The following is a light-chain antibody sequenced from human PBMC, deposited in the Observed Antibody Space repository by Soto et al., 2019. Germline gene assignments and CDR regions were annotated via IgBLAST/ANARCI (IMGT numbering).Light chain of an antibody. CDR3: SSYVGDSAYA. V-gene: IGLV2-11*01. J-gene: IGLJ1*01. CDR2: DVT. Sequence: QSALTQPRSVSGSPGQSVTISCTGTSSDVGGYNCVSWYQQHPGKAPKLMIYDVTKRPSGVPDRFSGSKSGDTASLTISGLQADDEADYFCSSYVGDSAYAFGTGTRLTVL. CDR1: SSDVGGYNC.